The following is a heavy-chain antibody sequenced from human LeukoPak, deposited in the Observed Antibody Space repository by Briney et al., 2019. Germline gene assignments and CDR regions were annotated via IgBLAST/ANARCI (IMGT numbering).Heavy chain of an antibody. D-gene: IGHD2-2*01. J-gene: IGHJ5*02. V-gene: IGHV4-30-2*01. CDR1: GGSISSGGYY. Sequence: SETLSLTCTVSGGSISSGGYYWSWIRQPPGKGLEWTGYIYHSGSTYYNPSLKSRVTISVDRSKNQFSLKLSSVTAADTAVYYCARDRPYQLLPIWFDPWGQGTLVTVSS. CDR2: IYHSGST. CDR3: ARDRPYQLLPIWFDP.